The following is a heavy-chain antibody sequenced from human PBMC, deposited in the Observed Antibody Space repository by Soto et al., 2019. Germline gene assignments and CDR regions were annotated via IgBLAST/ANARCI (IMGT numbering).Heavy chain of an antibody. V-gene: IGHV4-59*01. D-gene: IGHD3-10*01. J-gene: IGHJ6*02. CDR3: ARDWKLYYYGSGSHPYGMDV. Sequence: SETLSLTCTVSGGSISSYYWSWIRQPPGKGLERIGYIYYSGSTNYNPYLKSRVTISVDTSTNQFSLKLSSVTAADTAVYYCARDWKLYYYGSGSHPYGMDVWGQGTTVTVSS. CDR1: GGSISSYY. CDR2: IYYSGST.